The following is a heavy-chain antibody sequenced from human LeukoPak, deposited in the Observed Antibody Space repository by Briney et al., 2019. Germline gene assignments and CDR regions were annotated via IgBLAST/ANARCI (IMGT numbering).Heavy chain of an antibody. CDR2: IYSGGST. CDR3: ARELDDSSGYYDY. V-gene: IGHV3-53*01. D-gene: IGHD3-22*01. CDR1: GFTVSSNY. J-gene: IGHJ4*02. Sequence: GGSLRLSCAASGFTVSSNYMSWVRQAPGKGLEWVSVIYSGGSTYYADSVKGRFTISRDNSKNTLYLQMNSLRAEDTAVYYCARELDDSSGYYDYWGQGTLVTVSS.